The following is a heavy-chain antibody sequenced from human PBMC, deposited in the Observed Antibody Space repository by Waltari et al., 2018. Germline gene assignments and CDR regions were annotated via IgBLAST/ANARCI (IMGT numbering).Heavy chain of an antibody. CDR1: GFTFSNSW. CDR2: IKTDGGDT. Sequence: EVRLVESGGDLVQPGGSLRLSCAASGFTFSNSWMTWVRQAPGKGLECLANIKTDGGDTYYVDSVKGRFSISRDNTKNSLYLQMNSLRADDTAVYYCATDLNGAAHWGRGTLVTVSS. V-gene: IGHV3-7*01. J-gene: IGHJ4*02. D-gene: IGHD3-10*01. CDR3: ATDLNGAAH.